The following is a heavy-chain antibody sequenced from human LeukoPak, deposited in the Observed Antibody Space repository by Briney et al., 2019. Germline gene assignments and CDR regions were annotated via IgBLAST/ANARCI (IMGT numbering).Heavy chain of an antibody. CDR1: GGSISSDY. D-gene: IGHD4-11*01. V-gene: IGHV4-59*01. J-gene: IGHJ4*02. CDR3: ARGFYSPHY. CDR2: IYYSGRT. Sequence: SETLSLTCTVSGGSISSDYWSWIRQPPGKGLEWIGYIYYSGRTYYNPSLKSRITISVDTSKNQFSLKLSSVTAADTAVYYCARGFYSPHYWGQGTLVTVSS.